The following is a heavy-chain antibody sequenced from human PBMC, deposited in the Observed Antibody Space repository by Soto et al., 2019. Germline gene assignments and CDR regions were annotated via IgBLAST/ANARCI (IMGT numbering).Heavy chain of an antibody. D-gene: IGHD1-1*01. CDR3: VRDGTKTLRDWFDP. CDR2: IYATGTT. CDR1: GASISGYY. J-gene: IGHJ5*02. Sequence: QVQLQESGPGLVKPSETLSLTCTVSGASISGYYWSWIRKSAGKGLEWIGRIYATGTTDYNPSLKCRVMMSVDTSKKQFSLKLRCVTAADTAVYYCVRDGTKTLRDWFDPWGQGISVTVSS. V-gene: IGHV4-4*07.